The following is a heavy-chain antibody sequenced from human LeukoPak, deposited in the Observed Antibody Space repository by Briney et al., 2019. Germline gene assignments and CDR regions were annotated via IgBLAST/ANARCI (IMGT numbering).Heavy chain of an antibody. Sequence: PGGSLRLSCAASGFTFSSYSMNWVRQAPGKGLEWVSSISSSSSYIYYADSVKGRFTISRDNAKNSLYQQMNSLRAEDTAVYYCARDLRRSNQYDFWSGYFYHDAFDIWGQGTMVTVSS. CDR3: ARDLRRSNQYDFWSGYFYHDAFDI. J-gene: IGHJ3*02. CDR2: ISSSSSYI. CDR1: GFTFSSYS. D-gene: IGHD3-3*01. V-gene: IGHV3-21*01.